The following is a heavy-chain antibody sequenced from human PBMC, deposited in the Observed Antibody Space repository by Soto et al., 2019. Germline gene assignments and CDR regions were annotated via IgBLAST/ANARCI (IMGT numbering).Heavy chain of an antibody. J-gene: IGHJ6*02. D-gene: IGHD3-10*01. V-gene: IGHV3-30*03. CDR3: GGLLWYDKMDV. CDR1: GFIFNRYG. CDR2: ILYDGTKK. Sequence: QVQLVQSGGGVVQPGRSLRLSCAASGFIFNRYGMHWVRQAPGKGLEWVAVILYDGTKKYYADSVKGRFTISRDNSNNTLYLQMNSLRVEDTAVYYCGGLLWYDKMDVWGQGTTVIVSS.